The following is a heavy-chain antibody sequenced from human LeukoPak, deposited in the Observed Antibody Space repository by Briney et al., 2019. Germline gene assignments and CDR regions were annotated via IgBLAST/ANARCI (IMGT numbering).Heavy chain of an antibody. Sequence: PSETLSLTCTVSGGSISSGSYYCSWIRQPAGKGLEWIGRIYTSGSTNYNPSLKSRVTISVDTSKNQFSLKLSSVTAADTAVYYCAREDLGYDILTGYYNRFDYWGQGTLVTVSS. J-gene: IGHJ4*02. CDR3: AREDLGYDILTGYYNRFDY. CDR1: GGSISSGSYY. V-gene: IGHV4-61*02. D-gene: IGHD3-9*01. CDR2: IYTSGST.